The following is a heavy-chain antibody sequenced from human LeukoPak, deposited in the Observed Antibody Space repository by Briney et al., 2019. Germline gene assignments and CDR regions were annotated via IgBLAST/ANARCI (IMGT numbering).Heavy chain of an antibody. V-gene: IGHV3-21*01. Sequence: PGGSLRLSCAASGFTFSSYAMTWVRQAPGKGLEWVSSFTSMSRTIYYADSVKGRFTISRDDAKKSLYLQMNSLRVEDTAIYYCARQSSGIAATDKIDYWGQGTLVTASS. D-gene: IGHD6-13*01. J-gene: IGHJ4*02. CDR1: GFTFSSYA. CDR2: FTSMSRTI. CDR3: ARQSSGIAATDKIDY.